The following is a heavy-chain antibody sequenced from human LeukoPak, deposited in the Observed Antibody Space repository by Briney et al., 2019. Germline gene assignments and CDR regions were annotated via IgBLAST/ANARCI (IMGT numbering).Heavy chain of an antibody. Sequence: ASVKVSCKASGYTFTSYDINWVRQATGQGLEWMGWMNPNSGNTGYAQKFQGRVTITRNTSISTAYMELSSLRSEDTAVYYCARGCLWFGELPDYWGQGTLVTVPS. CDR3: ARGCLWFGELPDY. V-gene: IGHV1-8*03. J-gene: IGHJ4*02. CDR1: GYTFTSYD. CDR2: MNPNSGNT. D-gene: IGHD3-10*01.